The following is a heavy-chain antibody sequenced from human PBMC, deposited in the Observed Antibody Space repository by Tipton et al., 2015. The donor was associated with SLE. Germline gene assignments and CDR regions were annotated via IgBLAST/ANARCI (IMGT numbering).Heavy chain of an antibody. CDR1: GVSISTYY. CDR3: TRHDLQLSGYFDL. J-gene: IGHJ2*01. Sequence: TLSLTCTVSGVSISTYYWSWIRQPPGTGLEWIGHTYYSGTIKYNPSLKSRVTMSADTSKNQFSLSLSSVTAADTAVYYCTRHDLQLSGYFDLWGRGTLVTVSS. V-gene: IGHV4-59*08. D-gene: IGHD5-24*01. CDR2: TYYSGTI.